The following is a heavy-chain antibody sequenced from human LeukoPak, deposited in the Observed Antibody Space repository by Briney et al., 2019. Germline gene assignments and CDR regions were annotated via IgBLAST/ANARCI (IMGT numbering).Heavy chain of an antibody. J-gene: IGHJ4*02. Sequence: SETLSLTCTVSGGSISSGSYYWSWIRQPAGKGLEWIGRIYTSGSTNYNPSLKSRVTISVDTSKNQFSLKLSSVTAADAAVYYCARERYFDWLFDYWGQGTLVTVSS. CDR1: GGSISSGSYY. CDR3: ARERYFDWLFDY. D-gene: IGHD3-9*01. CDR2: IYTSGST. V-gene: IGHV4-61*02.